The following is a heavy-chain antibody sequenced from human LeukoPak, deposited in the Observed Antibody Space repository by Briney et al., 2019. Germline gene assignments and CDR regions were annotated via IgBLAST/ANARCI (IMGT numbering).Heavy chain of an antibody. CDR2: IYASGSS. CDR3: ARCLNTYYYDNSGYSPEHYYMDV. V-gene: IGHV4-4*07. CDR1: GDSISNYY. Sequence: NPSETLSLTCTVSGDSISNYYWSWVRQPAGKGLEWIGRIYASGSSNYNPSLKSRITMSVDTSKNQFSLKFSSVTAADTAVYYCARCLNTYYYDNSGYSPEHYYMDVWGKGTTVIVSS. D-gene: IGHD3-22*01. J-gene: IGHJ6*03.